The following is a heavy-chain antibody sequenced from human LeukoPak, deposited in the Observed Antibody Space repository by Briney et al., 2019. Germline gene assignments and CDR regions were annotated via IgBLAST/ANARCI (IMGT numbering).Heavy chain of an antibody. V-gene: IGHV3-53*01. CDR2: IYGGGST. CDR3: TRDLYYDSSGYFFHDF. Sequence: GGSLRLSCAASGFTFSNYAMTWVRQAPGKGLEWVSVIYGGGSTFYADSVKGRFTISRDISKNTLYLQMNSLRAEDTAVYYCTRDLYYDSSGYFFHDFWGQGALVTVSS. D-gene: IGHD3-22*01. CDR1: GFTFSNYA. J-gene: IGHJ4*02.